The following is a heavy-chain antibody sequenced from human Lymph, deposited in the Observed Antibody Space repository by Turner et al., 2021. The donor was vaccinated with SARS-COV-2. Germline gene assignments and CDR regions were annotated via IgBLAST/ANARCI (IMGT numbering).Heavy chain of an antibody. J-gene: IGHJ6*02. D-gene: IGHD1-1*01. Sequence: EVQLVETGGGLIQPGGSLRLSCAASGFTVSSHYMTWVRQAPGKGLEWVSLIYSGGSTYYADSVKGRFTISRDNSKNTLYLQMNSLRAEDTAIYYCARDLQLYGMDVWGQGTTVTVSS. CDR1: GFTVSSHY. V-gene: IGHV3-53*02. CDR3: ARDLQLYGMDV. CDR2: IYSGGST.